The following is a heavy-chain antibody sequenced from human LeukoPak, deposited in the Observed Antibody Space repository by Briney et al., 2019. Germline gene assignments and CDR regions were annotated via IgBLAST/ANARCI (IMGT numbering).Heavy chain of an antibody. CDR1: GGTFSSYA. D-gene: IGHD6-19*01. J-gene: IGHJ3*02. V-gene: IGHV1-69*05. CDR3: ASRGEADRDAFDI. CDR2: IIPIFGTA. Sequence: SVKVSCKASGGTFSSYAISWVRQAPGQGLEWMGRIIPIFGTANYAQKFQGRVTITTDESTSTAYMELSSLRSEVTAVYYCASRGEADRDAFDIWGQGTMVTVSS.